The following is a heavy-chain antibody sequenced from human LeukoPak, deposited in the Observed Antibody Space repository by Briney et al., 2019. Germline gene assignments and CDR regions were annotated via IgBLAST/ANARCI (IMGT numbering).Heavy chain of an antibody. CDR3: AKDPNWDRGY. CDR1: GFTFSSYT. J-gene: IGHJ4*02. Sequence: PGGSLRLSCATSGFTFSSYTMTWVRQAPGKGLEYVSGIGTSASSTTYADSVKGRFTISRDNSKNTLYLQMNSLRVEDTAVYYCAKDPNWDRGYWGQGTLVTVFS. CDR2: IGTSASST. V-gene: IGHV3-23*01. D-gene: IGHD7-27*01.